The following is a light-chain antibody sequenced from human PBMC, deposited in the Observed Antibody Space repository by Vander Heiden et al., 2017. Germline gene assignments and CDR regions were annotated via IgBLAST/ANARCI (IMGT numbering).Light chain of an antibody. J-gene: IGKJ3*01. CDR1: QSVRISY. CDR2: GAS. Sequence: EIVLPNPPGPPSLSHGERAALSCRASQSVRISYLALYQQKPGQPPGLLIYGASSRANGFQDRFRGSGSGTDFTLPISRLEPEDFAVYYCQPNGSSPFTFGHGTKVDIK. CDR3: QPNGSSPFT. V-gene: IGKV3-20*01.